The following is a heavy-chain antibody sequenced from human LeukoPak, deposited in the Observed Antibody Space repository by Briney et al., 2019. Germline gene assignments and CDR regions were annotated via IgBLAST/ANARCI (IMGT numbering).Heavy chain of an antibody. Sequence: GGSLRLSCAASGFTVSSNYMSWVRQAPGKGLEWVSVIYSGGSTYYADSAKGRFTISRDNSKNTLYLQMNSLRAEDTAVYYCARMAVAGLFDYWGQGTLVTVSS. V-gene: IGHV3-66*01. J-gene: IGHJ4*02. CDR2: IYSGGST. CDR1: GFTVSSNY. CDR3: ARMAVAGLFDY. D-gene: IGHD6-19*01.